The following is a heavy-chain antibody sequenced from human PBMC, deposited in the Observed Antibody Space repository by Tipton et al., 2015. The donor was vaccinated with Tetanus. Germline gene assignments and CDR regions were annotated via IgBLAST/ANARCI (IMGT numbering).Heavy chain of an antibody. CDR2: ISNSGST. CDR1: GGSISSDGAY. D-gene: IGHD3-10*01. Sequence: TLSLTCTVSGGSISSDGAYWSWIRQHPGEGLEWIGYISNSGSTYYNPSLKSRVTISVDTSQKQISLKVNSVTAADTAVYYCARDRGVRGGYYYYHGMGGWGQGTTVTVSS. V-gene: IGHV4-31*03. J-gene: IGHJ6*02. CDR3: ARDRGVRGGYYYYHGMGG.